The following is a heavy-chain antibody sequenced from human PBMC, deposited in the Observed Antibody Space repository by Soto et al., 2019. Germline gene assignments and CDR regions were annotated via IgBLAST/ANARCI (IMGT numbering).Heavy chain of an antibody. CDR1: GFTFRKYV. J-gene: IGHJ6*02. V-gene: IGHV3-23*01. Sequence: EVQLLESGGGLAQPGGSLRLSCEVSGFTFRKYVMTWVRQAPGKGLEWVASLSSTGGSTYYADSVKGRFTVSRDNSKNTLFLQMHSLRAEDTAIYYCAKEQGFLEWIPQGGLDVWGPGTTVAVSS. CDR3: AKEQGFLEWIPQGGLDV. CDR2: LSSTGGST. D-gene: IGHD3-3*01.